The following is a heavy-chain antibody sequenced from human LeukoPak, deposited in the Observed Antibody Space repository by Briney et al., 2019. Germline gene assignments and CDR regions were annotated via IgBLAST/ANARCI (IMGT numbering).Heavy chain of an antibody. V-gene: IGHV3-30-3*01. CDR1: GFTFSSFA. D-gene: IGHD3-9*01. J-gene: IGHJ4*02. CDR2: ISYDGSNK. Sequence: GGSLRLSCAASGFTFSSFAVHWVRQAPGKGLGWVTVISYDGSNKHYADSVKGRFTISRDNSKNMLYLQMNSLRAEDTAVYYCARVGLSTYWLYGYFDYWGQGTLVTVSS. CDR3: ARVGLSTYWLYGYFDY.